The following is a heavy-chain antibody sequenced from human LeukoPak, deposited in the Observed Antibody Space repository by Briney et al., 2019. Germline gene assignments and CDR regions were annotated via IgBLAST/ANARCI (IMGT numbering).Heavy chain of an antibody. D-gene: IGHD2-2*02. CDR1: GFTLGTYG. J-gene: IGHJ3*01. Sequence: GGSLRLSCAASGFTLGTYGMNWVRQAPGKGLEWVSSISSSSTYIYYADSVKGRFTISRDNGKNSLYLQMNSLRAEDTAVYYCAGEKYCSSTSCYIVRPLDVWGQGTMVTVSS. CDR3: AGEKYCSSTSCYIVRPLDV. CDR2: ISSSSTYI. V-gene: IGHV3-21*01.